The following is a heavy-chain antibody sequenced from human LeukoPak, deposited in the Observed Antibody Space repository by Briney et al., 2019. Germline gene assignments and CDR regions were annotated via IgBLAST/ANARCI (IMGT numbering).Heavy chain of an antibody. CDR1: GFTFSSYG. CDR3: ARNRPAGYAYGFELQH. J-gene: IGHJ1*01. V-gene: IGHV3-23*01. Sequence: GGSLRLSCAASGFTFSSYGMKWVRQAPGKGREWVSGISGSGDRTYSADSVTGRFYISRDNSENTLLLQMNSLRAEDTAVYYCARNRPAGYAYGFELQHWGQGTLVTVSS. CDR2: ISGSGDRT. D-gene: IGHD5-12*01.